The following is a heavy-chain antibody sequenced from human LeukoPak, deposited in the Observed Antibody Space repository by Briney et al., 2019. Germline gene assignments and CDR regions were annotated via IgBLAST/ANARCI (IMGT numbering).Heavy chain of an antibody. CDR2: ISGSTSAV. Sequence: GGSLRLSCAASGFTFTRYGMVWVRQAPGKGLEWVSYISGSTSAVYYADSVRSRFTISRDNAKNSLYLQMNSLRDDDTAVYYCARRERQSANYYYFDYWGQGTLVTVSS. D-gene: IGHD4/OR15-4a*01. CDR1: GFTFTRYG. J-gene: IGHJ4*02. V-gene: IGHV3-48*02. CDR3: ARRERQSANYYYFDY.